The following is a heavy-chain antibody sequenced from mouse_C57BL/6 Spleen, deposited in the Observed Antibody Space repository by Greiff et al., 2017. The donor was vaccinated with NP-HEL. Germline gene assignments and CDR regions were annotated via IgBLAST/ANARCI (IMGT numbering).Heavy chain of an antibody. CDR2: INPYNGGT. J-gene: IGHJ3*01. CDR1: GYTFSDYY. V-gene: IGHV1-19*01. CDR3: ARRGDYYAFAY. Sequence: VQLQQSGPVLVKPGASVKMSCKASGYTFSDYYMNWVKQSHGKSLEWIGVINPYNGGTSYNQKFKGKATLTVDKSSSTAYMELNSLTSEDSAVYYCARRGDYYAFAYWGQGTLVTVSA. D-gene: IGHD1-1*01.